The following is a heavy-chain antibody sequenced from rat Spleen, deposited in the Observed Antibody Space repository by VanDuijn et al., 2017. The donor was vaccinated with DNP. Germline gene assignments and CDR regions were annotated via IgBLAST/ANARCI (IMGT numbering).Heavy chain of an antibody. Sequence: EVQLVESGGGLVQPGRSVKLSCAASGFSFSDYGLVWVRQAPAKGLEWVAYIGSAAYAPYYGDSVKGRFTISRDNAKSTLYLQMNSLRSEDMATYYCARPIYNNHGGFAYWGQGTLVTVSS. CDR2: IGSAAYAP. CDR1: GFSFSDYG. J-gene: IGHJ3*01. V-gene: IGHV5-22*01. D-gene: IGHD1-10*01. CDR3: ARPIYNNHGGFAY.